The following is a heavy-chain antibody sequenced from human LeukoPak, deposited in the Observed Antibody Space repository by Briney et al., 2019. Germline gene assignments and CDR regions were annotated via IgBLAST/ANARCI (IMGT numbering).Heavy chain of an antibody. V-gene: IGHV3-7*03. J-gene: IGHJ4*02. CDR3: AGGTGFIIKD. D-gene: IGHD3-9*01. CDR1: GFTFSLYW. Sequence: GGSLRLSCAASGFTFSLYWMNWVRRAPWKGLEWVANIKQDGSEKNYVDSVKGRFTISRDNAKNSLYLQMNNLRVEDTAMYYCAGGTGFIIKDWGQGTLVTVSS. CDR2: IKQDGSEK.